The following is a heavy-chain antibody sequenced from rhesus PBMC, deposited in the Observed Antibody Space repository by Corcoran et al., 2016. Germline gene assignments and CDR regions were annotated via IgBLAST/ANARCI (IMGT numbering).Heavy chain of an antibody. CDR3: AKVEIRGDYYGLDS. Sequence: EVQLVESGGGLAKPGGSLRLSCAASGCTFSSYWMNWVHQAPGKGLEWVSAINSGGGSTYYAGAVKGRFTISRDNSKNTLSLRMNSLRAEDTAVYYCAKVEIRGDYYGLDSWGQGVVVTVSS. CDR2: INSGGGST. CDR1: GCTFSSYW. D-gene: IGHD3-9*01. J-gene: IGHJ6*01. V-gene: IGHV3S25*01.